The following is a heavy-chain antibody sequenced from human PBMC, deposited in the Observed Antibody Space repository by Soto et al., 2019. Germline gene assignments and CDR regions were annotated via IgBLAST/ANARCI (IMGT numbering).Heavy chain of an antibody. CDR3: ARDEGGSSWADFDS. V-gene: IGHV4-34*01. CDR1: GGSFSGYY. J-gene: IGHJ4*02. CDR2: INHAGGT. Sequence: QVQLQQWGAGLLKPSETLSLTCAVYGGSFSGYYWSWVRQPPGKGLEWIGDINHAGGTNYNPSLKSRVAISVDTSKNQFSLKLISVTDADTAVYYCARDEGGSSWADFDSWGQGTLVTVSS. D-gene: IGHD6-13*01.